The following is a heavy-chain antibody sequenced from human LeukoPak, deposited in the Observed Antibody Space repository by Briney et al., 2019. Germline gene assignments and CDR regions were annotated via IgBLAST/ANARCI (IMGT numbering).Heavy chain of an antibody. D-gene: IGHD6-19*01. CDR3: ARVASSVRDDAFDI. J-gene: IGHJ3*02. V-gene: IGHV4-38-2*02. Sequence: SETLSLTCTVSVYVVSRGYYWDWIRQPPGKGLEWIASIYHSGTTCYNPSLKSRVTISLDTSRNQLSLRLTSVTAADTAVYYCARVASSVRDDAFDIWGQGTMVTVSS. CDR1: VYVVSRGYY. CDR2: IYHSGTT.